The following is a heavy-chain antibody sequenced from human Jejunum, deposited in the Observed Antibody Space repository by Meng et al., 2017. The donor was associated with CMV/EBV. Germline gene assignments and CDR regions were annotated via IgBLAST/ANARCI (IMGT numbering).Heavy chain of an antibody. CDR2: IFYTGST. V-gene: IGHV4-59*01. CDR1: GASFSNYY. CDR3: ARTDYYSYYGSDV. J-gene: IGHJ6*02. Sequence: VSGASFSNYYWSWIRQPPGRGLEWIGFIFYTGSTNYNPSLESRVTMSVDTSKNQFSLKVNSVTAADTAVYYCARTDYYSYYGSDVWGQGTTVTVSS.